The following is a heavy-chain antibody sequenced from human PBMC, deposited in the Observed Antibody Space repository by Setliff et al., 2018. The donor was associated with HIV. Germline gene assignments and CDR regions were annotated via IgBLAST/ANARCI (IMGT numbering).Heavy chain of an antibody. CDR3: TRPLNDDWGAGEYFDY. J-gene: IGHJ4*02. CDR1: GFTFNNYE. D-gene: IGHD3-9*01. Sequence: GGSLRLSCAGSGFTFNNYEMNWVRQTPGKGLEWVSYISSSGSHTYYADSVKGRFTVSRENAKSSLYLQMNSLRAEDTAVYYCTRPLNDDWGAGEYFDYWGQGTLVTVSS. CDR2: ISSSGSHT. V-gene: IGHV3-48*03.